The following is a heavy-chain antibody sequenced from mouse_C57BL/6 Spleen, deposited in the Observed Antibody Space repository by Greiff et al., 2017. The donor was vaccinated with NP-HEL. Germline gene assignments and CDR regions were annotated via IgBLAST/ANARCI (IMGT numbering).Heavy chain of an antibody. CDR3: ARGSYDGYGMDY. J-gene: IGHJ4*01. CDR1: GYTFTSSW. Sequence: VQLQQPGAELVMPGASVKLSCKASGYTFTSSWMHWVKQRPGQGLEWIGEIDPSDSYTNYNQTFKGKSTLTVDKSSSTAYMQHSSLTSEDSAVYYCARGSYDGYGMDYWGQGTSVTVSS. CDR2: IDPSDSYT. V-gene: IGHV1-69*01. D-gene: IGHD2-3*01.